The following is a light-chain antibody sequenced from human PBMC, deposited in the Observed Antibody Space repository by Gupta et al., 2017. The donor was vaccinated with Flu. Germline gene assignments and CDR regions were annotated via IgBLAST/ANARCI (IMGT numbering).Light chain of an antibody. CDR3: SSYTSSNSLE. J-gene: IGLJ3*02. CDR2: EVI. V-gene: IGLV2-14*01. CDR1: SSDVGGYNF. Sequence: SALTQPASVSGSPGQSTTISCTGTSSDVGGYNFVSWYQHHPGKAPKLIIYEVINRPSGVSNRVSGSKSGNTASLTISGLQAEDEADYYCSSYTSSNSLEFGGGTKLTVL.